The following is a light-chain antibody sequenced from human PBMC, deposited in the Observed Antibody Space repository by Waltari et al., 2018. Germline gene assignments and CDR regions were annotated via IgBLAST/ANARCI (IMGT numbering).Light chain of an antibody. Sequence: QSVLTQPPSVSEAPRQRVAISCPASTSNIRSHAVNWYQQLPGKAPKLLIYFDDLLSSGVSDRFSGSKSGTSASLAISGLQSEDEADYYCAAWDDSLKGVVFGGGTKLTVL. CDR3: AAWDDSLKGVV. CDR1: TSNIRSHA. J-gene: IGLJ2*01. V-gene: IGLV1-36*01. CDR2: FDD.